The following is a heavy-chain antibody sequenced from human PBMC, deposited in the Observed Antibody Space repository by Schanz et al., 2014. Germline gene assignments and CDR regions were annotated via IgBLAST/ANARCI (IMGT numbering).Heavy chain of an antibody. V-gene: IGHV1-8*01. CDR1: GYTFTNYN. CDR2: MNPNRGNT. CDR3: ARSVWGDGDDY. J-gene: IGHJ4*02. D-gene: IGHD3-16*01. Sequence: QVQLVQSGAEVKKPGASVKVSCKASGYTFTNYNIIWVRQATGQGLEWMGWMNPNRGNTAYAQKFQGRVTMTRNTSISTAYMELSSLSSEDTAVYYCARSVWGDGDDYWGQGTLVTVSS.